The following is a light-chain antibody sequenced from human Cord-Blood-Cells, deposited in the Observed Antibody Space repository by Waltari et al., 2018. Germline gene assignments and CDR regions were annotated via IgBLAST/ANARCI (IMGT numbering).Light chain of an antibody. Sequence: QPVLTQPPSASASLGASVTLTCTLISGYSTYKVDWSQQRPGKGPRFVMRVGTGVIVGSKGDGIPDRFSVLGSGMNRYLTIKNIQEEDESDYHCGADHGSGSNFVWVFGGGTKLTVL. J-gene: IGLJ3*02. V-gene: IGLV9-49*01. CDR3: GADHGSGSNFVWV. CDR1: SGYSTYK. CDR2: VGTGVIVG.